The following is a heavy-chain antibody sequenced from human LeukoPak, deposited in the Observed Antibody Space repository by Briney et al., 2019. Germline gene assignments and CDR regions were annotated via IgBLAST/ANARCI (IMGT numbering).Heavy chain of an antibody. D-gene: IGHD6-6*01. CDR2: VNPNSGGT. CDR3: ARDREYRSSSYPLDY. CDR1: GYTFTGYY. Sequence: ASVKVSCKASGYTFTGYYMHWVRQAPGQGLEWMGWVNPNSGGTNFAQKFQGRVTMTRDTSISTAYMELSRLRSDDTAVYFCARDREYRSSSYPLDYWGQGTLVTVSA. V-gene: IGHV1-2*02. J-gene: IGHJ4*02.